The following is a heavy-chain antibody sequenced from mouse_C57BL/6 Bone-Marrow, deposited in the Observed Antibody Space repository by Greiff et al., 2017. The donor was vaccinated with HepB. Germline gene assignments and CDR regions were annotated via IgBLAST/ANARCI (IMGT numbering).Heavy chain of an antibody. Sequence: EVHLVESGEGLVKPGGSLKLSCAASGFTFSSYAMSWVRQTPEKRLEWVAYISSGGDYIYYADTVKGRFTISRDNARNTLYLQMSSLKSEDTAMYYCTRAYGSSLYYAMDYWGQGTSVTVSS. D-gene: IGHD1-1*01. CDR3: TRAYGSSLYYAMDY. J-gene: IGHJ4*01. CDR1: GFTFSSYA. V-gene: IGHV5-9-1*02. CDR2: ISSGGDYI.